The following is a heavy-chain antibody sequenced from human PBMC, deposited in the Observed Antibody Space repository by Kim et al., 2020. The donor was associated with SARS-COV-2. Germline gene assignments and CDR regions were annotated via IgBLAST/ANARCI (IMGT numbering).Heavy chain of an antibody. CDR2: LSGGRSTI. J-gene: IGHJ4*02. CDR3: ARVDSSGWYFDL. D-gene: IGHD6-19*01. Sequence: GGSLRLSCAASGFTFSKYTMTWVRQAPGKGLEWISYLSGGRSTIYYADSVKDRFTISRDNAKKSVYLQMNSLRDDDTAVYYCARVDSSGWYFDLWGQGTLVTVSS. V-gene: IGHV3-48*02. CDR1: GFTFSKYT.